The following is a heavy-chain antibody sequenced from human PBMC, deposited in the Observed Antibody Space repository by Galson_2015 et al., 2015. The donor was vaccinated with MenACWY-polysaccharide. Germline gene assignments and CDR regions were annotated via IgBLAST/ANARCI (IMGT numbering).Heavy chain of an antibody. CDR2: IHATGST. Sequence: ETLSLTCTLSLDSVSSSYWSWFLQSADKGLEYLGRIHATGSTAYNPSFRSRVAMPGHLPRNQLSLRLVSVTPSDTAIYYCARRSLDNWYFDLWGRGTLVIVSS. CDR1: LDSVSSSY. CDR3: ARRSLDNWYFDL. D-gene: IGHD1-1*01. J-gene: IGHJ2*01. V-gene: IGHV4-4*07.